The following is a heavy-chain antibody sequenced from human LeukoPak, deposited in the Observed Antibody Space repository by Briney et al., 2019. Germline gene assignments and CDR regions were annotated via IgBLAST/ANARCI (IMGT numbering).Heavy chain of an antibody. CDR2: ISSSSSTI. CDR3: ARTLVGATRPYYFDY. J-gene: IGHJ4*02. D-gene: IGHD1-26*01. CDR1: GFTFSSYS. V-gene: IGHV3-48*01. Sequence: GGSLRLSCAASGFTFSSYSMNWVRQAPGKGLAWVSYISSSSSTIYYADSVKGRFTISRDNAKNSLYLQMNSLRAEDTAVYYCARTLVGATRPYYFDYWGQGTLVTVSS.